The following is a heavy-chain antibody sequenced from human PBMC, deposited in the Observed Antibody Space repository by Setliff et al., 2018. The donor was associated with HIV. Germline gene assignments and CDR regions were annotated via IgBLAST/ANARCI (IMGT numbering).Heavy chain of an antibody. Sequence: SVKVSCKASGGTFRSHEISWVRQAPGQGLEWMGGIVPILNTGNYAPKLQGRVTMTTDTSTSTVYMELSSLRSEDTAVYYCARDGHYNFWSGYGYYYYHMDVWGKGTTVTVSS. CDR1: GGTFRSHE. CDR3: ARDGHYNFWSGYGYYYYHMDV. J-gene: IGHJ6*03. CDR2: IVPILNTG. D-gene: IGHD3-3*01. V-gene: IGHV1-69*05.